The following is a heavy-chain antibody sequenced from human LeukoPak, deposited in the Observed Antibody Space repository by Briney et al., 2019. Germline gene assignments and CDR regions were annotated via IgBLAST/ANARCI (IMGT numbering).Heavy chain of an antibody. CDR2: IYSGGST. V-gene: IGHV3-66*02. Sequence: GGSLRLSCAASGFTVSSNYMSWVRQAPGKGLGWVSDIYSGGSTYYADSLKGGFTISRDNSKNTLYLQMNSLRAEDTAVYYCARGESGYPTPSNCWGQACLVTVSS. J-gene: IGHJ4*02. D-gene: IGHD3-22*01. CDR1: GFTVSSNY. CDR3: ARGESGYPTPSNC.